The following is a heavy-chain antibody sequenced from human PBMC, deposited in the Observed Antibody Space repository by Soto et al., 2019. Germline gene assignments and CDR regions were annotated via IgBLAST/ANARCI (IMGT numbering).Heavy chain of an antibody. CDR3: EKDLDAYSSSWPADY. Sequence: QVQLVESGGGVVQPGRSLRLSCGASGFTFSSYGMHWVRQAPGKGLEWVALISHDGSNKYYADSVKGRFTISRDNSQNTLDLQMNSLRAEDTAVYYCEKDLDAYSSSWPADYWGQGTLVTVSS. CDR2: ISHDGSNK. D-gene: IGHD6-13*01. CDR1: GFTFSSYG. J-gene: IGHJ4*02. V-gene: IGHV3-30*18.